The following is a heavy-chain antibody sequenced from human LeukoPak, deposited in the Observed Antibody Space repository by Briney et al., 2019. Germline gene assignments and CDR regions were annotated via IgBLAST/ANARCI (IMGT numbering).Heavy chain of an antibody. V-gene: IGHV4-34*01. CDR3: GRGKYGSGFYYYMDV. D-gene: IGHD3-10*01. J-gene: IGHJ6*03. CDR2: INHSGST. CDR1: GVSFSDYY. Sequence: SETLSLTCAVYGVSFSDYYWSWIRQPPGKGLEWIGEINHSGSTNYNPSLKSRVTISVNTSKNPFYLQQSPMTDPDTAEYYCGRGKYGSGFYYYMDVGGKGTTLTV.